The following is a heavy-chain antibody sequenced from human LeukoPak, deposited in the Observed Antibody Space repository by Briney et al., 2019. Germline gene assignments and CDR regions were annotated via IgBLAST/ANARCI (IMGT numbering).Heavy chain of an antibody. D-gene: IGHD2-2*02. CDR2: ISGSGGST. V-gene: IGHV3-23*01. Sequence: GGSLRLSCAASGFTFSSYAMSWVRQAPGKGLEWVSAISGSGGSTYYADSVKGRFTISRDNSKNTLYLQMNSLRAEDTAVYYCAGDIVVVPAAIPYYYYGMDVWGQGTMVTVSS. J-gene: IGHJ6*02. CDR3: AGDIVVVPAAIPYYYYGMDV. CDR1: GFTFSSYA.